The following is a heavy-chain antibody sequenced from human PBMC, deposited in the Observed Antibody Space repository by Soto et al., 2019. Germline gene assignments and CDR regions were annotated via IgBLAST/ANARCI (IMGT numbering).Heavy chain of an antibody. Sequence: SETLSLTCTVSGGSISSYYWSWIRQPPGKGLEWIGYIYYSGSTNYNPSLKSRVTISVDTSKNQFSLKLSSVTAADTAVYYCARGPPPIVVPAAPGLYAFDIWGQGTMVTVSS. V-gene: IGHV4-59*01. CDR1: GGSISSYY. CDR2: IYYSGST. J-gene: IGHJ3*02. CDR3: ARGPPPIVVPAAPGLYAFDI. D-gene: IGHD2-2*01.